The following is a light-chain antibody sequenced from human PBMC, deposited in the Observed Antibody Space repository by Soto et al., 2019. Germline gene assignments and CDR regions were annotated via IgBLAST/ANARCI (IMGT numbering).Light chain of an antibody. J-gene: IGLJ2*01. V-gene: IGLV2-8*01. Sequence: QSALTQPPSASGSPGQSVTISCTGTSSDVGGYKYVSWYQQHPGKAPKLIIHEVNERLSGVPDRFSGSKSGNTASLTVSGLQAEDEADYYCSSYAGSNILVFGGGTKLTVL. CDR3: SSYAGSNILV. CDR1: SSDVGGYKY. CDR2: EVN.